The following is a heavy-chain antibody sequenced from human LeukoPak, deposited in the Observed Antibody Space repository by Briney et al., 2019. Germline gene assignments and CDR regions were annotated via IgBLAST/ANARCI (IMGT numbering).Heavy chain of an antibody. J-gene: IGHJ4*02. Sequence: GGSLRLSCAASGFTFSDYAMTWVRQAPGKGLEWVSVISRGGGSADYADSMKGRFTISRDNSKNTLYLQMYSLRAEDTALYYCAKLGCTGTICYANYWGQGTPVTLSS. CDR1: GFTFSDYA. CDR2: ISRGGGSA. CDR3: AKLGCTGTICYANY. D-gene: IGHD2-2*01. V-gene: IGHV3-23*01.